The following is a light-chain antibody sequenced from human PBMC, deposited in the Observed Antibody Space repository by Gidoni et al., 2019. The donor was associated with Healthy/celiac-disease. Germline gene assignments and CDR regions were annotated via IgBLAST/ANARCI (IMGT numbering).Light chain of an antibody. CDR3: QQYYSTPWT. CDR2: WAS. CDR1: QSVLYSANTKNY. V-gene: IGKV4-1*01. J-gene: IGKJ1*01. Sequence: DIVMTQSPASLAVSLGERATINCKSSQSVLYSANTKNYLAWYQQKPGQPPKLHIYWASTRESGVPDRFSGSGSGTDFTLTISSLQAEDVAFYYCQQYYSTPWTFGQGTKVEIK.